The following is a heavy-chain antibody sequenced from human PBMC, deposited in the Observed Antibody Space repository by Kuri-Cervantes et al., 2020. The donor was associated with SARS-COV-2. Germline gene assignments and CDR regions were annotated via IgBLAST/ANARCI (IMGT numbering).Heavy chain of an antibody. Sequence: SETLSLTCTVSGGSISSFTYYWDWIRQPPGKGLEWVGSISSNGNTYYNPSLKSRVTISVDTSKNQFSLKLSSVTAADTAVYYCARVGGQVAGTLYFQHWGQGTLVTVSS. V-gene: IGHV4-39*07. CDR3: ARVGGQVAGTLYFQH. CDR2: ISSNGNT. D-gene: IGHD6-19*01. CDR1: GGSISSFTYY. J-gene: IGHJ1*01.